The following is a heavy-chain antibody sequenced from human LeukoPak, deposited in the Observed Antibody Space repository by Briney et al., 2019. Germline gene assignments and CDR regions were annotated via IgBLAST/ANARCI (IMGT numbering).Heavy chain of an antibody. CDR2: INHSGST. CDR3: ARGRRYYYDSSGTNWFDP. D-gene: IGHD3-22*01. V-gene: IGHV4-34*01. J-gene: IGHJ5*02. CDR1: GGSISSYY. Sequence: SETLSLTCTVSGGSISSYYWSWIRQPPGKGLEWIGEINHSGSTNYNPSLKSRVTISVDTSKNQFSLKLSSVTAADTAVYYCARGRRYYYDSSGTNWFDPWGQGTLVTVSS.